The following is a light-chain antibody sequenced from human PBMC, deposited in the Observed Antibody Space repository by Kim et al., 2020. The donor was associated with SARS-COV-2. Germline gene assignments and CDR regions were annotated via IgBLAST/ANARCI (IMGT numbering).Light chain of an antibody. V-gene: IGKV3-20*01. CDR3: QQYGSSPPRT. J-gene: IGKJ1*01. CDR1: QCVSSSY. CDR2: GAS. Sequence: PGESATLSCRASQCVSSSYLAWYQQKPGQAPRLLIYGASSRATGIPDRFSGSGSGTDFTLTISRLEPEDFAVYYCQQYGSSPPRTFGQGTKVDIK.